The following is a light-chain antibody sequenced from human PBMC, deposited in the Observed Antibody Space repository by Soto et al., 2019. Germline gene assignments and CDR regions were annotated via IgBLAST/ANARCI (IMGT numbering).Light chain of an antibody. V-gene: IGKV3-11*01. CDR1: QSVSSY. J-gene: IGKJ3*01. CDR2: DAS. CDR3: QQRSNWPPGGT. Sequence: EIVLTQSPATLSLSPGERATLSCRASQSVSSYLAWYQQKPGQAPRLLIYDASNRATGIPARFSGSGSGTDFTLTISSLEPEDFAVYYCQQRSNWPPGGTFGPGTKGGYQ.